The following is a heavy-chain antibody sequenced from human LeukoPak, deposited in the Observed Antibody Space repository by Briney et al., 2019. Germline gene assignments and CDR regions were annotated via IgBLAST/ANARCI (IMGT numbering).Heavy chain of an antibody. CDR2: ISSSSSYI. CDR3: ARVHCSGRGCFQRYDGFHI. Sequence: PGGSLRLSCAASGFTFSSYSMNWVRQAPGEGLEWVSSISSSSSYIYYADSVRGRFTVSRDNAKSSLFLQMNSLRDDDTAVYYCARVHCSGRGCFQRYDGFHIWGQGTVVTVSS. V-gene: IGHV3-21*01. J-gene: IGHJ3*02. D-gene: IGHD2-15*01. CDR1: GFTFSSYS.